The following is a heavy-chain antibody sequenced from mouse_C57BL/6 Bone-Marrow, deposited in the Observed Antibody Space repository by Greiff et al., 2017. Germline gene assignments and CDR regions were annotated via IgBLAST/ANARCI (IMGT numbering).Heavy chain of an antibody. CDR2: ILPSIGRT. Sequence: VQLQQSGSELRSPGSSVKLSCKDFDSEVFPIAYMSWVRQKPGHGFEWIGGILPSIGRTIYGEKFEDKATLEADTRSNPAYLELNRLTSEDSAIYYGARRSTVAHWYFDVWGTGTTVTVSS. J-gene: IGHJ1*03. CDR1: DSEVFPIAY. D-gene: IGHD1-1*01. CDR3: ARRSTVAHWYFDV. V-gene: IGHV15-2*01.